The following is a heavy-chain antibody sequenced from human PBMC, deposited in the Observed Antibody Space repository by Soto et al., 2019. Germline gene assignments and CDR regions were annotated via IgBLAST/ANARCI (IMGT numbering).Heavy chain of an antibody. CDR1: GFTFSSYA. Sequence: GGSLRLSCAASGFTFSSYAMSWVRQAPGKGLEWVSAISGSGGSTYYADSVKGRFTISRDNSKNTLYLQMNSLRAEDTAVYYCAKDGGYSSGWLTYYFDYWGQGTLVTVSS. J-gene: IGHJ4*02. V-gene: IGHV3-23*01. D-gene: IGHD6-19*01. CDR2: ISGSGGST. CDR3: AKDGGYSSGWLTYYFDY.